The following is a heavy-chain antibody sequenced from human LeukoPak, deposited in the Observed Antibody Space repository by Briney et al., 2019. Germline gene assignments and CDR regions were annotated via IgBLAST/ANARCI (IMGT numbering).Heavy chain of an antibody. Sequence: PSETLSLTCTVSGGSISSYYWSWIRQSPGKGLEWIGYIYYSGSTNYNPSLKSRVTISVDTSKNQFSLKLSSVTAADTAVYYCARVSSRPGAYGDHFDYWGQGTLVTVSS. J-gene: IGHJ4*02. V-gene: IGHV4-59*01. CDR2: IYYSGST. D-gene: IGHD4-17*01. CDR1: GGSISSYY. CDR3: ARVSSRPGAYGDHFDY.